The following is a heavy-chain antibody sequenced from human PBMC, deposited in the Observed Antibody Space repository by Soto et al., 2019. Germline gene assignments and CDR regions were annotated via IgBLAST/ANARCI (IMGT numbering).Heavy chain of an antibody. Sequence: GESLKISCAASGFTFSSYWMSWVRQAPGKGLEWVANIKQDGSEKYYVDSVKGRFTISRDNAKNSLYLQMNSLRAEDTAVYYCAREGGYFDYWGQGTLVTVSS. CDR2: IKQDGSEK. CDR1: GFTFSSYW. J-gene: IGHJ4*02. D-gene: IGHD3-16*01. CDR3: AREGGYFDY. V-gene: IGHV3-7*03.